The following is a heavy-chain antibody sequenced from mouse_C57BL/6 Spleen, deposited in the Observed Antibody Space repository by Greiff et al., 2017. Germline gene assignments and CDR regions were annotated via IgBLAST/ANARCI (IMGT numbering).Heavy chain of an antibody. J-gene: IGHJ2*01. V-gene: IGHV1-81*01. CDR3: ARWGLRRGDY. Sequence: QVQLQQSGAALARPGASVKLSCKASGYPFTSYGISWVKQRTGQGLGWIGEIYPRSGNTYYNEKFKGKATLTADKTSITAYMELRSLTSEDSSVYFCARWGLRRGDYWGQGTTLTVSS. CDR2: IYPRSGNT. D-gene: IGHD2-4*01. CDR1: GYPFTSYG.